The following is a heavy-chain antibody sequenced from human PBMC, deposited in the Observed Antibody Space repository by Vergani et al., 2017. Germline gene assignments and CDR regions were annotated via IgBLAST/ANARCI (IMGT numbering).Heavy chain of an antibody. CDR2: INAVNGNT. D-gene: IGHD2-15*01. Sequence: QVQLVQSGAEVKTPGASVKVSCKASGYPFTSYAMHWVRQAPGQRLEWMGGINAVNGNTKYSQKFQGRVTITRDTSASTAYMELSSLRSEDTAVYYCARWVVAATRYYYYGMDVWGQGTTVTVSS. CDR3: ARWVVAATRYYYYGMDV. V-gene: IGHV1-3*01. CDR1: GYPFTSYA. J-gene: IGHJ6*02.